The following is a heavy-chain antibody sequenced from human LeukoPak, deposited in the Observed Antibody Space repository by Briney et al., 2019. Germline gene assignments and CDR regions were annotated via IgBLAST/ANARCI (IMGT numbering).Heavy chain of an antibody. Sequence: SETLSLTCTVSGGSISSYYWSWIRQPPGKGLEWIGYIYYSGSTNYNLSLKSRLTISVDTSKNQFSLKLSSVTAADTAVYYCARHYYDTSGHFPTDYWGQGTLVTVSS. CDR2: IYYSGST. CDR3: ARHYYDTSGHFPTDY. CDR1: GGSISSYY. V-gene: IGHV4-59*08. D-gene: IGHD3-22*01. J-gene: IGHJ4*02.